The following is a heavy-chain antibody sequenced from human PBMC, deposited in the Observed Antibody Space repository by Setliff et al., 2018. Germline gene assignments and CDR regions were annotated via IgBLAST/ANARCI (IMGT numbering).Heavy chain of an antibody. V-gene: IGHV4-39*01. D-gene: IGHD1-1*01. Sequence: PSATLSLTCTFSGASISSGTYYWAWTRQPPGKGLEWIGRIHYRGTTYPNASLASELTISVDTAKNQFSLELASVAAADTAVYYCARTGTYRYFDYWGQGTRVTVSS. J-gene: IGHJ4*02. CDR3: ARTGTYRYFDY. CDR2: IHYRGTT. CDR1: GASISSGTYY.